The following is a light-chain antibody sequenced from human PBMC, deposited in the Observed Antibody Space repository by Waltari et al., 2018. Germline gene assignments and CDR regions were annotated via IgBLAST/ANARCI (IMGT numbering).Light chain of an antibody. J-gene: IGLJ3*02. V-gene: IGLV1-51*01. CDR3: ETWDTSLSAWV. CDR2: DND. CDR1: SSTIGSKY. Sequence: QSVLTQAPSVSAAPGQKVTISCAGSSSTIGSKYVSWYQQFPGTAPKLLIYDNDKRPSGIPDRFSASKSGTSATLGINGLQTGDEANYYCETWDTSLSAWVFGGGTKLTVL.